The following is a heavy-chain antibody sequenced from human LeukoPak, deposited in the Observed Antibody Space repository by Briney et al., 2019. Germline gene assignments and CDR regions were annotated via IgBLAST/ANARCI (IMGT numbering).Heavy chain of an antibody. V-gene: IGHV4-38-2*01. CDR1: DYSISSGNY. Sequence: SETLSLTCAVSDYSISSGNYWCWIRQPPGKGLEWIGSVYHSGSTHYSPSLKSRVTIAVDTSKNQFSLKLSSVTAADTAVYYCARNDSSGYFDYWGQGTLVTVSS. D-gene: IGHD3-22*01. CDR2: VYHSGST. J-gene: IGHJ4*02. CDR3: ARNDSSGYFDY.